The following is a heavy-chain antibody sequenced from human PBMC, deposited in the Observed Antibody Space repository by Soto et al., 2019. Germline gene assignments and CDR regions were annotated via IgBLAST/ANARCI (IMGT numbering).Heavy chain of an antibody. CDR3: ARVAVTANKRYNWFDP. J-gene: IGHJ5*02. Sequence: PSETLSLTCAVSGGSVSSGGYSWSWIRQPPGKGLEWIGYIYHSGSTYYNPSLKSRVTMSVDRSKNQFSLKLSSVTAADTAVYYCARVAVTANKRYNWFDPWGQGALVTVSS. V-gene: IGHV4-30-2*01. CDR2: IYHSGST. CDR1: GGSVSSGGYS. D-gene: IGHD2-21*02.